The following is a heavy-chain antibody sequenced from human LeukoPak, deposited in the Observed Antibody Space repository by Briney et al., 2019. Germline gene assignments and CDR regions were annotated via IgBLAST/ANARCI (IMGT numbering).Heavy chain of an antibody. D-gene: IGHD6-13*01. J-gene: IGHJ4*02. CDR3: AREYSSSLFDY. Sequence: ASVRVSCKASGYTFTGHYVHWVRQAPGGGLEWMGWINGNTGDTNYAQRFQGRVTMIRETSISTMYMELSRLRSDDTAVYYCAREYSSSLFDYWGQGTLVTVSS. V-gene: IGHV1-2*02. CDR1: GYTFTGHY. CDR2: INGNTGDT.